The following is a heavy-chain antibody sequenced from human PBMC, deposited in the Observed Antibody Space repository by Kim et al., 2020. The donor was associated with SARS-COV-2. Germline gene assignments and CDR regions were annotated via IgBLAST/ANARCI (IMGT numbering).Heavy chain of an antibody. J-gene: IGHJ6*02. CDR1: GGTFSSYA. Sequence: SVKVSCKASGGTFSSYAISWVRQAPGQGLEWMGGIIPIFGTANYAQKFQGRVTITADESTSTAYMELSSLRSEDTAVYYCARDVIVLMVYASYYYYYGMDVWGQGTTVTVSS. CDR2: IIPIFGTA. V-gene: IGHV1-69*13. D-gene: IGHD2-8*01. CDR3: ARDVIVLMVYASYYYYYGMDV.